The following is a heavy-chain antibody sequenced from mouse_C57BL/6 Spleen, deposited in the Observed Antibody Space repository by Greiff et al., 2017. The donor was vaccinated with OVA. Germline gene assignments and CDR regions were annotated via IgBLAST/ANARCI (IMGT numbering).Heavy chain of an antibody. CDR1: GYTFTSYW. CDR3: ARGATVEDYFDY. Sequence: QVQLQQPGAELVMPGASVKLSCKASGYTFTSYWMHWVKQRPGQGLEWIGEIDPSDSYTNDNQKFKGKSTLTVDKSSSTAYMQLSSLTSDDSAVYDCARGATVEDYFDYWGQGTTLTVSS. V-gene: IGHV1-69*01. J-gene: IGHJ2*01. D-gene: IGHD1-1*01. CDR2: IDPSDSYT.